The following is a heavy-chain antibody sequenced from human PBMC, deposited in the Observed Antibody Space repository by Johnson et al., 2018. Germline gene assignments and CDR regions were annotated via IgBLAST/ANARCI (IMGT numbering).Heavy chain of an antibody. D-gene: IGHD5-18*01. CDR2: IIPIFGTA. V-gene: IGHV1-69*01. CDR3: ARYDGYSYGWRGNYYYGMDV. Sequence: QVQLVESGAEVTKPGASVKVSCKASGGTFRSYVISWVRQAPGQGLEWMGGIIPIFGTANYAQKFQGRVTITADASPSTAYMELSGLRSGDTAVYYCARYDGYSYGWRGNYYYGMDVWGQGTTVTVSS. CDR1: GGTFRSYV. J-gene: IGHJ6*02.